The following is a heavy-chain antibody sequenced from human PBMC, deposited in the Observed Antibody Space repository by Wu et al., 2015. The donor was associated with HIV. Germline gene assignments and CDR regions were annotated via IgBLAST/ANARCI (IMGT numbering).Heavy chain of an antibody. CDR3: ASQGSGWFYYYYGMDV. CDR1: GGTFSNSA. V-gene: IGHV1-69*13. CDR2: IIPIFATT. Sequence: QVQLVQSGAEVKKPGSSVKVSCKASGGTFSNSAISWVRQAPGQGLEWIGRIIPIFATTNYAQKFQDRITITADESTSTAYMELSSLTSDDTAVYYCASQGSGWFYYYYGMDVWGQGTTVTVSS. D-gene: IGHD6-19*01. J-gene: IGHJ6*02.